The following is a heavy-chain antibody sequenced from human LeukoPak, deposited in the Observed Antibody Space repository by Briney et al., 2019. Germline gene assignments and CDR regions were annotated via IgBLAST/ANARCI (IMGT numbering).Heavy chain of an antibody. V-gene: IGHV1-69*13. Sequence: GASVKVSCKASGYTFTSYGISWVRQAPGQGLEWMGGIIPIFGTANYAQKFQGRVTITADESTSTAYMELSSLRSEDTAVYYCATGSPYGSGSYYNGFDYWGQGTLVTVSS. D-gene: IGHD3-10*01. J-gene: IGHJ4*02. CDR3: ATGSPYGSGSYYNGFDY. CDR1: GYTFTSYG. CDR2: IIPIFGTA.